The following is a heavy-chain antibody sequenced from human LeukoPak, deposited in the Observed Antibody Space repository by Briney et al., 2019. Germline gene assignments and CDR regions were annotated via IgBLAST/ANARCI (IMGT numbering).Heavy chain of an antibody. CDR3: ARDEVYGEQYYFDY. D-gene: IGHD4/OR15-4a*01. CDR1: GFTFSTYT. V-gene: IGHV3-21*01. Sequence: PGGSLRLSCAASGFTFSTYTMNWVRQAPGKGLEWVSSICSSSTYIYYADSVKGRFTISRDNAKNSLYLQMNSLRAEDTAVYYCARDEVYGEQYYFDYWGQGTLVTVSS. J-gene: IGHJ4*02. CDR2: ICSSSTYI.